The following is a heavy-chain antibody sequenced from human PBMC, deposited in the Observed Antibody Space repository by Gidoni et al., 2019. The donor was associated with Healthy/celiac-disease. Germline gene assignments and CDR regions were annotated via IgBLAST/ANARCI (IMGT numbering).Heavy chain of an antibody. CDR2: IKQDGSEK. CDR1: GFTFSRYW. D-gene: IGHD5-18*01. Sequence: EVQLVESGGGLVQPGGSLRLSCAASGFTFSRYWMSWVRQAPGKGLEWVANIKQDGSEKYYVDSVKGRFTISRDNAKNSLYLQMNSLRAEDTAVYYCARDGRGYWVLGAFDIWGQGTMVTVSS. J-gene: IGHJ3*02. V-gene: IGHV3-7*01. CDR3: ARDGRGYWVLGAFDI.